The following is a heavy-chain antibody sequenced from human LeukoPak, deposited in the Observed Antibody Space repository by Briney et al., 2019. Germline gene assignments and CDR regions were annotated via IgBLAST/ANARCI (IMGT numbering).Heavy chain of an antibody. CDR3: AKSLHRIAVAAPFDY. Sequence: GGSLRLSCAASGFTFSSYGMHWVRQAPGKGLEWVAVISYDGSNKYYADSVKGRFTISRDNSKNTLYLQMNSLRAEDTAVYYCAKSLHRIAVAAPFDYWGQRTLVTVSS. V-gene: IGHV3-30*18. D-gene: IGHD6-19*01. CDR2: ISYDGSNK. J-gene: IGHJ4*02. CDR1: GFTFSSYG.